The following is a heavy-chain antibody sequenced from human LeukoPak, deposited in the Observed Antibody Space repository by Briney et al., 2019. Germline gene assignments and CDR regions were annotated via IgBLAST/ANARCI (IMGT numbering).Heavy chain of an antibody. V-gene: IGHV1-18*01. D-gene: IGHD5-18*01. CDR2: ISTYNDNT. J-gene: IGHJ4*02. Sequence: SVKVSCKTSGYTFTSYGVSWVRQAPGQRLEWMGWISTYNDNTNYAQKFRGRVTMTTDTSTSTVYMELRSLRSDDTAIYYCARQVDTTIALPDYWGQGTLVTVSS. CDR1: GYTFTSYG. CDR3: ARQVDTTIALPDY.